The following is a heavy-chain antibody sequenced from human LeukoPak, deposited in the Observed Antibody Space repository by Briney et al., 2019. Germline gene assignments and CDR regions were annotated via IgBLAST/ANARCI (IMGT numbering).Heavy chain of an antibody. CDR3: ARFVNYYDSSGYKYYFDY. D-gene: IGHD3-22*01. Sequence: SETLSLTCTVSGGSISSYYWSWIRQPPGKGLEWIGYIYYSGSTNYNPSLKSRVTTSVDTSKNQFSLKLSSVTAADTAVYYCARFVNYYDSSGYKYYFDYWGQGTLVTVSS. CDR1: GGSISSYY. CDR2: IYYSGST. V-gene: IGHV4-59*01. J-gene: IGHJ4*02.